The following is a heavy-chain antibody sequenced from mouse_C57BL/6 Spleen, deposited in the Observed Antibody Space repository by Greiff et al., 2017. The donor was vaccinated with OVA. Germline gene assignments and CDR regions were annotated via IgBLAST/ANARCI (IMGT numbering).Heavy chain of an antibody. CDR1: GYTFTDYY. Sequence: QVQLQQSGAELVRPGASVKLSCKASGYTFTDYYINWVKQRPGQGLEWIARIYPGSGNTYFNEKFKGKATLTAEKSSSTAYMQLSSLTSEDSAVYFCARGAYWGQGTLVTVSA. V-gene: IGHV1-76*01. J-gene: IGHJ3*01. CDR3: ARGAY. CDR2: IYPGSGNT.